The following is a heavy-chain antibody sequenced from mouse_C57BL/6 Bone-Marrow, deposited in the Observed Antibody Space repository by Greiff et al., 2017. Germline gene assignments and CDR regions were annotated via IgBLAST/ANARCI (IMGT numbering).Heavy chain of an antibody. CDR2: ISSGSSTI. J-gene: IGHJ2*01. D-gene: IGHD1-1*01. Sequence: EVMLVESGGGLVKPGGSLKLSCAASGFTFSDYGMHWVRQAPEKGLEWVAYISSGSSTIYYADTVKGRFTISRDNAKNTLFLQMTSLGYEDTAMYYCARDYYGSSSYIDYWGQGTTLTVSS. CDR1: GFTFSDYG. V-gene: IGHV5-17*01. CDR3: ARDYYGSSSYIDY.